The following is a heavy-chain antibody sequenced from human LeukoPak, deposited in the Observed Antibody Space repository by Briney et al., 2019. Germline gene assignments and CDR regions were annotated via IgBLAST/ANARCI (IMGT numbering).Heavy chain of an antibody. CDR3: ARAKQWNYYFDY. Sequence: GGSLRLSCAASGFTVSSNYMSWVRQAPGKGLEWVASISESSTYIYSADSIKGRFTISRDNAKNSLYLQMNSLRVEDTALYYCARAKQWNYYFDYWGQGTLVTVSS. J-gene: IGHJ4*02. D-gene: IGHD6-19*01. CDR2: ISESSTYI. V-gene: IGHV3-21*01. CDR1: GFTVSSNY.